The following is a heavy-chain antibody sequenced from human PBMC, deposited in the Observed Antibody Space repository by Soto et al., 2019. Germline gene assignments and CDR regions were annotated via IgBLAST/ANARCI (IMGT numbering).Heavy chain of an antibody. CDR2: ISDSGST. J-gene: IGHJ4*02. CDR1: GFTFSTSA. CDR3: AKVWGGDGYCSRTSCLYYFHH. D-gene: IGHD2-2*03. V-gene: IGHV3-23*01. Sequence: EVQLLESGGGLVQPGGSLRLSCEASGFTFSTSAMCWVRQAPGKGLGWVSTISDSGSTYYADSGKDRFTISRDNSNIRLYLQMNSLRAEDTAVFYCAKVWGGDGYCSRTSCLYYFHHWGQGTLVTVSS.